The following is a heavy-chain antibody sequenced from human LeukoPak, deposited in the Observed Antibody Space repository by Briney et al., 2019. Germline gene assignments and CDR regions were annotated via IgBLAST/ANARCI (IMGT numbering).Heavy chain of an antibody. Sequence: ASVNVSCKASGYTFTIYGISWVRQAPGQGLEWMGWISAYNGNTSYAQKLQGRVTMTTDTSTSTAYMELRSLRSDDTAVYYCAKGTKIAVAGTPFDYWGQGTLVTVSS. J-gene: IGHJ4*02. CDR1: GYTFTIYG. CDR2: ISAYNGNT. CDR3: AKGTKIAVAGTPFDY. D-gene: IGHD6-19*01. V-gene: IGHV1-18*01.